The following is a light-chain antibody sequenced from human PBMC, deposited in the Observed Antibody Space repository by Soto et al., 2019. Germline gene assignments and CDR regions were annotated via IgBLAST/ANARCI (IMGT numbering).Light chain of an antibody. CDR2: KAS. V-gene: IGKV1-5*03. CDR3: QQYETFSGT. Sequence: DIQMTQSPSTLSASVVDRVTITCLASQSISSWLSWYQQKPGKAPKLLIYKASSLESGVPSRFSGSGSGTKFTLTIASLQPDDFATYYCQQYETFSGTFGPGTKVDIK. J-gene: IGKJ1*01. CDR1: QSISSW.